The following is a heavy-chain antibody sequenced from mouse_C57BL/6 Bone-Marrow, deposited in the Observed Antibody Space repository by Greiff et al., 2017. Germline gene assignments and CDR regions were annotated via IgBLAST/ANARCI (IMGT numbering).Heavy chain of an antibody. D-gene: IGHD1-1*01. J-gene: IGHJ3*01. CDR1: GFTFSSYA. CDR2: ISDGGSYT. CDR3: VLLVLFAY. V-gene: IGHV5-4*03. Sequence: EVKVEESGGGLVKPGGSLTLSCAASGFTFSSYAMSWVRQTPEKRLEWVATISDGGSYTYYPDNVKGRFTISRDNAKNDLYLQMSHLKSEDTAVYYCVLLVLFAYWGQGTLVTVSA.